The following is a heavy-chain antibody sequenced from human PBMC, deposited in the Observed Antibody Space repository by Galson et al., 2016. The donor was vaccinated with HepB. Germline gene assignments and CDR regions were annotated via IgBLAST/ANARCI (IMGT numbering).Heavy chain of an antibody. CDR1: GGSISSYY. D-gene: IGHD3-10*01. CDR3: ARDGIRGANEQGYYYYYGMDV. CDR2: MYYSGST. J-gene: IGHJ6*02. V-gene: IGHV4-59*01. Sequence: SETLSLTCTASGGSISSYYWSWIRQPPGKGLEWIGYMYYSGSTNCNPSLKSRVTISVDTSKNQFSLKLSSVTAADTAVYYCARDGIRGANEQGYYYYYGMDVWGQGTTVTVSS.